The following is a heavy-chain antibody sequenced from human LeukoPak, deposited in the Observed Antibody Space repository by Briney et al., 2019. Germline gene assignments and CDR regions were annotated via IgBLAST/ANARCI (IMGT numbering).Heavy chain of an antibody. D-gene: IGHD3-10*01. CDR1: GFTFSSYA. J-gene: IGHJ4*02. V-gene: IGHV3-30-3*01. CDR3: ARDLGELIDY. CDR2: ISYDGSNK. Sequence: PGGSLRLSCAASGFTFSSYAMHWVRQAPGKGLEWVAVISYDGSNKYYADSVKGRFTISRDNSENTLYLQMNSLRAEDTAVYYCARDLGELIDYWGQGTLVTVSS.